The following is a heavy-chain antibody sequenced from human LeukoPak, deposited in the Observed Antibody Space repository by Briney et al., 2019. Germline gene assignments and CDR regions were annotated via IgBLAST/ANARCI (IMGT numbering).Heavy chain of an antibody. CDR3: AKAVDYDILTGLSRTPFDY. CDR1: GFTFSIYA. CDR2: ISGGSDGT. J-gene: IGHJ4*02. Sequence: GGSLRLSCAGSGFTFSIYAMNWVRQAPGKGLEWVSSISGGSDGTYYADSVKGRFTISRDNSKSTLYLQMNSLRAEDTAVYYCAKAVDYDILTGLSRTPFDYWGQGTLVTVSS. D-gene: IGHD3-9*01. V-gene: IGHV3-23*01.